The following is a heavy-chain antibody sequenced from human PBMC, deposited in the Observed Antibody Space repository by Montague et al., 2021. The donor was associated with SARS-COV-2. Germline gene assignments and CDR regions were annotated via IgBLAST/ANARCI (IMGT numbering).Heavy chain of an antibody. J-gene: IGHJ3*02. Sequence: PALVKPTQTLTLTCTFSGFSLSTSGVGVGWIRQPPGKALEWLAPIYWDDDKRYSPSLKSRLTITKDTSKNQVVLTMTNMDPVETATYYCARRITIYAFDIWGQGAMVTVSS. CDR1: GFSLSTSGVG. V-gene: IGHV2-5*02. CDR3: ARRITIYAFDI. D-gene: IGHD3-3*01. CDR2: IYWDDDK.